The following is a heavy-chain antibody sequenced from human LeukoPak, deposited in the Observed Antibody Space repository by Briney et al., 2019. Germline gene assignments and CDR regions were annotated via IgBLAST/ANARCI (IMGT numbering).Heavy chain of an antibody. CDR3: ARASSGTYSETDY. Sequence: GGSLRLSCAASGFTFSDYYMSWVRQAPGNGLQWVSYISSSGSTIYYADPVKGRFTISRDNAKNSLYLQMNSQRVEDTAVYYCARASSGTYSETDYWGQGTLVTVSS. CDR2: ISSSGSTI. D-gene: IGHD1-26*01. J-gene: IGHJ4*02. CDR1: GFTFSDYY. V-gene: IGHV3-11*04.